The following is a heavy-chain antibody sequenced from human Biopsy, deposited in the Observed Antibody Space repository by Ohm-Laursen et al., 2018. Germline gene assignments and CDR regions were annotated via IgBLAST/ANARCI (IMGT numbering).Heavy chain of an antibody. J-gene: IGHJ4*02. D-gene: IGHD3-16*02. CDR1: GYNFISYS. Sequence: SSVKVSCKPSGYNFISYSINWVRQAPGQGLEWMGWIRPLNGDTKYGQKFQDRVTMTTDTSTSTVYMELTSLRSDDTAVYYWARGEVTFGELIVSLDSWGQGTLVTVSS. CDR3: ARGEVTFGELIVSLDS. V-gene: IGHV1-18*01. CDR2: IRPLNGDT.